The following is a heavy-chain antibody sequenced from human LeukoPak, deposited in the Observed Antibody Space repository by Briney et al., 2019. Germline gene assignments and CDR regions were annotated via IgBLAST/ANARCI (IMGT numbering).Heavy chain of an antibody. D-gene: IGHD6-19*01. V-gene: IGHV3-48*03. CDR2: ISSGSTI. Sequence: GGSLRLSCAASGFTFSSYEMNWVRQAPGKGLEWVSYISSGSTIYDTDSVQGRFTISRDNAKNSLYLQMNSLRAEDTAVYYCARESIAVAGAPFDYWGQGTLVTVSS. J-gene: IGHJ4*02. CDR1: GFTFSSYE. CDR3: ARESIAVAGAPFDY.